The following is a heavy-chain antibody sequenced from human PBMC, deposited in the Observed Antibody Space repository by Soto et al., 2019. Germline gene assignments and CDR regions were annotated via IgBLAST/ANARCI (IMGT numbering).Heavy chain of an antibody. D-gene: IGHD5-12*01. V-gene: IGHV3-30*18. Sequence: GGSLRLSCAASGFTFSSYGMHWVRQAPGKGLEWVAVISYDGSNKYYADSVKGRFTISRDNSKNTLYLQMNSLRAEDTAVYYCAKDGVSGGYEYFDYWGQGTLVTVSS. CDR2: ISYDGSNK. J-gene: IGHJ4*02. CDR3: AKDGVSGGYEYFDY. CDR1: GFTFSSYG.